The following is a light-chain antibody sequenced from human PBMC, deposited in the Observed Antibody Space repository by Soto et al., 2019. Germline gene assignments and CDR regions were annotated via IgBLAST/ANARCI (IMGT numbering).Light chain of an antibody. Sequence: QSALTQPASVSGSPGQSITISCTGTSSDVGGYNYVSWYQQHPGKAPKLMIYEVSNRPSGVSDRFSGSKSGYTASLTISGLQAEDDADYYCSSYIVSSTYVFGTGTKLTVL. CDR2: EVS. CDR1: SSDVGGYNY. V-gene: IGLV2-14*01. J-gene: IGLJ1*01. CDR3: SSYIVSSTYV.